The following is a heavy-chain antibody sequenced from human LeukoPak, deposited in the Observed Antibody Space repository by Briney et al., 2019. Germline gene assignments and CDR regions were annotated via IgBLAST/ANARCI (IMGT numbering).Heavy chain of an antibody. CDR3: AARLIAAAGTSPES. J-gene: IGHJ5*02. CDR2: IVVGSGNT. Sequence: SVKVSCKASRFTFTSTAVQWVRQARGQRLEWIGWIVVGSGNTNYAQNFQERVTITRDMSTSTAYMELSSLTSEDTAAYYCAARLIAAAGTSPESWGQGTLVTVSS. V-gene: IGHV1-58*01. CDR1: RFTFTSTA. D-gene: IGHD6-13*01.